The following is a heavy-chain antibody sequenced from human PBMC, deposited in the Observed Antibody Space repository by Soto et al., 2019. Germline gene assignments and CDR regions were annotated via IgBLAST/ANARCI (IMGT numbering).Heavy chain of an antibody. CDR1: AYTFTSYG. CDR2: ISAYNGNT. V-gene: IGHV1-18*01. D-gene: IGHD3-10*01. J-gene: IGHJ5*01. Sequence: QVQLVPSGPEVKNPGASVKVSCKASAYTFTSYGITWVRQAPGQGLDWMGWISAYNGNTNYAQKFQGRVTMATDTSTIPAYMERRSLTSDDTAVYYCARNYGSGSYRFDSWGQGTLVTVLS. CDR3: ARNYGSGSYRFDS.